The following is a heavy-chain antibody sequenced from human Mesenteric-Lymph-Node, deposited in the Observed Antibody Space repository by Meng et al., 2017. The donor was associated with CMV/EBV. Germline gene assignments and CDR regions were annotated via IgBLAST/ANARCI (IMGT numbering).Heavy chain of an antibody. CDR1: GYNFPNYG. D-gene: IGHD2-2*03. V-gene: IGHV1-18*04. CDR3: ARVQYGFEDY. J-gene: IGHJ4*02. Sequence: SCQASGYNFPNYGLSWVRQAPGQGLEWMGWISPNNGKTNYNQKFQGRVTMTTDTSTSTANMELRSLRSDDTAVYYCARVQYGFEDYWGQGTLVTVSS. CDR2: ISPNNGKT.